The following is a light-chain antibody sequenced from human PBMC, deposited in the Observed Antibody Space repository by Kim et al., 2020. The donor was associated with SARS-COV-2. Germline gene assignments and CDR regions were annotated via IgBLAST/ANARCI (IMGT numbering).Light chain of an antibody. V-gene: IGKV2-28*01. CDR2: LGS. CDR1: QSLLHSNGYNY. CDR3: MQALQSPAT. J-gene: IGKJ2*01. Sequence: IVMTQSPLPLPVTPGEPASISCRSSQSLLHSNGYNYLDWYLQKPGQSPQLLISLGSNRASGVPDRFSGSGSGTDFTLQISRVEAEDAGVYYCMQALQSPATFGPGTKLEI.